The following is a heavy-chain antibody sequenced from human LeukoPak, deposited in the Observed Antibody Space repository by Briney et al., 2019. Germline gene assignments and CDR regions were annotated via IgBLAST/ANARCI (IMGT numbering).Heavy chain of an antibody. J-gene: IGHJ4*02. CDR1: GLTFSNAW. CDR3: ARGIYSSSSRADYFDY. V-gene: IGHV3-15*01. Sequence: PGGSLRLSCAASGLTFSNAWMSWVRQAPGRGLEWVGRIKTKGDGGTTDYAAAVKGRFSISRDDSKNTVYLQMNSLRAEDTAVYYCARGIYSSSSRADYFDYWGQGALVTVSS. CDR2: IKTKGDGGTT. D-gene: IGHD6-6*01.